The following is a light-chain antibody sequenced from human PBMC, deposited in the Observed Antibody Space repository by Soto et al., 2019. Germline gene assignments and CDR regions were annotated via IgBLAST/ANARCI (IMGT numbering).Light chain of an antibody. CDR3: MQGTHWPQLT. CDR1: QSLGYSDGNTD. CDR2: RVS. J-gene: IGKJ4*01. Sequence: DVGMTQSPLSLPVTLGQPASISCRARQSLGYSDGNTDVNWFQQRPGQSPRRLIYRVSNWDSGVPERSRGRGSGTDFTLEISRVEAADVGVYYCMQGTHWPQLTFGGGTKVEIK. V-gene: IGKV2D-30*01.